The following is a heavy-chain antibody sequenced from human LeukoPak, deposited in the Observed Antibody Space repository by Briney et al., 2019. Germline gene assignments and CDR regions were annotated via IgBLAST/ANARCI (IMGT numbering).Heavy chain of an antibody. D-gene: IGHD1-1*01. V-gene: IGHV4-4*07. CDR2: IYPSGST. Sequence: SETLSLTCTGSGASITNYYWSWIRQSAGKGLEWIGRIYPSGSTHSNPSLKSRVTMSLDTSKNQFSLGLSSVTAADTAVYYCARVRPNWNDGTFDYWGQGTLVTVSS. CDR1: GASITNYY. J-gene: IGHJ4*02. CDR3: ARVRPNWNDGTFDY.